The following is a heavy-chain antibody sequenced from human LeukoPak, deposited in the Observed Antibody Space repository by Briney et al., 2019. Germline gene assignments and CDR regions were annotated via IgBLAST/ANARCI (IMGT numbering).Heavy chain of an antibody. Sequence: GASVKVSCKASGLTFGTYTVTWVRQAPGQGLEWMGWINPNSGDTDYAQNFQGRVTMTRDTSISTAYLDLSRLRSDDTAVYYCARDMDAGPDLFDYWGQGTLVTVSS. J-gene: IGHJ4*02. CDR2: INPNSGDT. CDR3: ARDMDAGPDLFDY. V-gene: IGHV1-2*02. D-gene: IGHD2-2*03. CDR1: GLTFGTYT.